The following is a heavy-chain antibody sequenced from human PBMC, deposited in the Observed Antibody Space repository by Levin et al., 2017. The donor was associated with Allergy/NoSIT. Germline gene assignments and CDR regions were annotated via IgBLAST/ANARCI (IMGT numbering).Heavy chain of an antibody. CDR1: GFTFSGSA. Sequence: GESLKISCAASGFTFSGSAMHWVRQASGKGLEWVGRIRSKANSYATAYAASVKGRFTISRDDSKNTAYLQMNSLKTDDTAVYYCTRGDYGDYDYYYYMDVWGKGTTVTVSS. V-gene: IGHV3-73*01. D-gene: IGHD4-17*01. CDR3: TRGDYGDYDYYYYMDV. J-gene: IGHJ6*03. CDR2: IRSKANSYAT.